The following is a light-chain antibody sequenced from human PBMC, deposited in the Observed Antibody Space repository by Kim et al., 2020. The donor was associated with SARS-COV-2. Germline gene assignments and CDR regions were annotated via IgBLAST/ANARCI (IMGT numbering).Light chain of an antibody. CDR1: QGISSG. Sequence: VGDRVSVTLRASQGISSGLAWYQQRPGKAPKLLIYDASSLESGVPSRFSGSGSGTDFTLTIRSLQPEDFASYHCLHFNSYTRLLTFGRGTKVDIK. J-gene: IGKJ4*01. V-gene: IGKV1-13*02. CDR2: DAS. CDR3: LHFNSYTRLLT.